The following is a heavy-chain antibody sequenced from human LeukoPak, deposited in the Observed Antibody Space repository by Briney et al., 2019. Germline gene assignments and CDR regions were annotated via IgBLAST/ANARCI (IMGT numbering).Heavy chain of an antibody. CDR3: ARSPGSRYAYDDY. J-gene: IGHJ4*02. Sequence: SETLSLTCTVSGGSISSSSYYWGWIRQPPGKGPEWIGTIYYVGDTYYNPSLQSRVTISVDTSKNQYSLKLSSVTAADTAVYYCARSPGSRYAYDDYWGQGTLVTVSS. CDR1: GGSISSSSYY. CDR2: IYYVGDT. V-gene: IGHV4-39*01. D-gene: IGHD6-13*01.